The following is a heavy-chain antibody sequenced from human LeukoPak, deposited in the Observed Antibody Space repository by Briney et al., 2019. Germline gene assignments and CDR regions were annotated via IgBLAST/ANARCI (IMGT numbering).Heavy chain of an antibody. CDR3: ASLAGYSSSWYLPPFDY. CDR2: INHSGST. D-gene: IGHD6-13*01. J-gene: IGHJ4*02. Sequence: SETLSLTCTVYGGSFSNYYWSWIRQPPGKGLEWIGEINHSGSTYYNPSLKSRVTISVDTSKNQLSLKLSSVTAADTAVYYCASLAGYSSSWYLPPFDYWGQGALVTVSS. V-gene: IGHV4-34*01. CDR1: GGSFSNYY.